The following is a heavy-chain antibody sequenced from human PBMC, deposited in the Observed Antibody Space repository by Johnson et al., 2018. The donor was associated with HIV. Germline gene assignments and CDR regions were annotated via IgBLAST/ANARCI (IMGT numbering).Heavy chain of an antibody. Sequence: QVQLVESGGGVVQPGRSLRLSCEASGFTFSSYAVNWVRQAPGKGLEWVAVIYYGGKKKYYADSVKGRFTISRDNSKNTLYLEMNSLRPEATAVYYWARDRVLELGANSDAFDIWGQGTMVTVSS. CDR2: IYYGGKKK. V-gene: IGHV3-30*04. D-gene: IGHD4/OR15-4a*01. CDR1: GFTFSSYA. CDR3: ARDRVLELGANSDAFDI. J-gene: IGHJ3*02.